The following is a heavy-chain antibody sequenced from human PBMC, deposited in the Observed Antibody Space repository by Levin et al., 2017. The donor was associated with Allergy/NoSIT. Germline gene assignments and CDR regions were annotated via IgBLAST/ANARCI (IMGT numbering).Heavy chain of an antibody. D-gene: IGHD3-3*01. Sequence: GGSLRLSCAASGFTFSSFGIHWVRQAPGKGLEWVAVIWYDGSNKYYADSVKGRFTISRDNSKNTLYLQMNSLRAEDTAVYYCARGSDYDFWSGYEPYYYGMDVWGQGTTVTVSS. CDR3: ARGSDYDFWSGYEPYYYGMDV. V-gene: IGHV3-33*01. J-gene: IGHJ6*02. CDR1: GFTFSSFG. CDR2: IWYDGSNK.